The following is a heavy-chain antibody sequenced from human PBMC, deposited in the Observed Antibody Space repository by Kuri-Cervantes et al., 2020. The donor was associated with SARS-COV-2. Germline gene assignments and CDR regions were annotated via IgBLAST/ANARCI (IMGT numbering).Heavy chain of an antibody. D-gene: IGHD3-22*01. CDR3: AEDYYDSSGYKVD. Sequence: ASVKVSCKASGYTFTSYDINWVRQATGQGLEWMGWMNPNSGNTGYAQKFQGRVTMTRNTSISTAYMELSSLRSEDTAAYYCAEDYYDSSGYKVDWGQGTLVTVSS. V-gene: IGHV1-8*02. CDR1: GYTFTSYD. CDR2: MNPNSGNT. J-gene: IGHJ4*02.